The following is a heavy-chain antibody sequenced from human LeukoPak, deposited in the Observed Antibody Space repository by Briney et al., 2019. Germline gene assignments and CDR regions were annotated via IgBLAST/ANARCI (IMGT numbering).Heavy chain of an antibody. V-gene: IGHV1-24*01. Sequence: GASVKVSCKVSGYTLTELSMHWVRQAPGKGLEWMGGSDPEDGETIYAQKFQGRVTMTEDTSTDTAYMELSSPRSEDTAVYYCATDFALVAGATSAEYYFDYWGQGTLVTVSS. D-gene: IGHD1-26*01. CDR1: GYTLTELS. CDR2: SDPEDGET. CDR3: ATDFALVAGATSAEYYFDY. J-gene: IGHJ4*02.